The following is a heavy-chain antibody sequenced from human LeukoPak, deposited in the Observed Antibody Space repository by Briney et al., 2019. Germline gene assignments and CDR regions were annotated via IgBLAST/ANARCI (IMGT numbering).Heavy chain of an antibody. CDR2: IYSGGST. Sequence: GGSLRLSCAASGFTVSSNYMSWVRQAPGKRLEWVSVIYSGGSTYYADSVKGRFTISRDNSKNTLYLQMNSLRAEDTAVYYCARDNYDSSGYYSFDYWGQGTLVTVSS. D-gene: IGHD3-22*01. CDR1: GFTVSSNY. V-gene: IGHV3-53*01. CDR3: ARDNYDSSGYYSFDY. J-gene: IGHJ4*02.